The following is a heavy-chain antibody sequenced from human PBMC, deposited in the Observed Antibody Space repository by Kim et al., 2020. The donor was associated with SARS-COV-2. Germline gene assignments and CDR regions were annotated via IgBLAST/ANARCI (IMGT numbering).Heavy chain of an antibody. J-gene: IGHJ4*02. CDR1: GYTFTNNA. D-gene: IGHD3-16*02. CDR3: ARASWGTYRDTDY. CDR2: INTDTGNP. V-gene: IGHV7-4-1*02. Sequence: ASVKVSCKASGYTFTNNAISWVRQAPGQGLEWMGWINTDTGNPTYAQAFTRRFVFSVDTSVTTAYLQISSLEAEDTALYYCARASWGTYRDTDYWGQGTL.